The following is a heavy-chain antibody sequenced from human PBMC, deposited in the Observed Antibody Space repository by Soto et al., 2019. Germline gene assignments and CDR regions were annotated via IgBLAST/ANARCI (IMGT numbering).Heavy chain of an antibody. Sequence: QVQLVQSGAEVKKPGASMKVSCKASGYTFTSYYMHWVRQAPGQGLEWMGIINPSSGSSSYAQKFQGRVTMTRDTATSTVYMELSSLRSEDTAVYYCAREIPLGYCSGGSCYPDYWGQGTLVTVSS. CDR1: GYTFTSYY. V-gene: IGHV1-46*01. D-gene: IGHD2-15*01. CDR2: INPSSGSS. J-gene: IGHJ4*02. CDR3: AREIPLGYCSGGSCYPDY.